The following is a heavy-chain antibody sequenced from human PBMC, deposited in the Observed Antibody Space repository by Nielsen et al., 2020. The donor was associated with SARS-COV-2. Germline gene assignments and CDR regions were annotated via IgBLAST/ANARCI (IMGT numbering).Heavy chain of an antibody. Sequence: GESLKISCAASGFIFNDYYMNWIRQAPGKGLEWISYISSSGSTIYYADSVKGRFTISRDNTKMYLQMNSLRVEDTAVYYCARGGLVVVDSFDYWGQGTLVTVSS. V-gene: IGHV3-11*01. CDR2: ISSSGSTI. J-gene: IGHJ4*02. CDR3: ARGGLVVVDSFDY. D-gene: IGHD2-15*01. CDR1: GFIFNDYY.